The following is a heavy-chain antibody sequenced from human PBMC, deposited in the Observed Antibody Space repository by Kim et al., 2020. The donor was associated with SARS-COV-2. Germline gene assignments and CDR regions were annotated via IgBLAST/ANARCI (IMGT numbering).Heavy chain of an antibody. D-gene: IGHD4-17*01. Sequence: SRVTVSVDTSKNQFSLKLSSVTAADTAVYYCARACIIGDSHYYYYGMDVWGQGTTVTVSS. V-gene: IGHV4-30-2*04. CDR3: ARACIIGDSHYYYYGMDV. J-gene: IGHJ6*02.